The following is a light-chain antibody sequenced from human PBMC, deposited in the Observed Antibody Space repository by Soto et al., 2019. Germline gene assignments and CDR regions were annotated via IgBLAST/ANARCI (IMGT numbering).Light chain of an antibody. Sequence: IVMTQSPATLSGSPGERATLSCRASQSVSSNLAWYQQKPGQAPRLLIYDASNRATGIPARFSGSGSGADFTLTISSLEPEDFAVYYCQQRSNWLWTFGQGTKVDIK. CDR2: DAS. CDR1: QSVSSN. CDR3: QQRSNWLWT. V-gene: IGKV3-11*01. J-gene: IGKJ1*01.